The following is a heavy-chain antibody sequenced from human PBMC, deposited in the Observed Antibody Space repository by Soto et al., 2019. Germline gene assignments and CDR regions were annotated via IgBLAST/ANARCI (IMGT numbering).Heavy chain of an antibody. CDR3: AKDNSGWYDYFDY. D-gene: IGHD6-19*01. J-gene: IGHJ4*02. Sequence: GGSLRLSCAASGFTFSSYAMSWVRQAPGKGLEWVSAISGSGGSTCYADSVKGRFTISRDNSKNTLYLQMNSLRAEDTAVYYCAKDNSGWYDYFDYWGQGTLVTVSS. CDR2: ISGSGGST. V-gene: IGHV3-23*01. CDR1: GFTFSSYA.